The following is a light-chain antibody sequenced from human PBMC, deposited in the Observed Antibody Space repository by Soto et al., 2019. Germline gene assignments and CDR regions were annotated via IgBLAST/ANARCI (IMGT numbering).Light chain of an antibody. CDR2: WAS. Sequence: DIVMTQSPESLAVSLGERATINCKSSQSVLYSSNNKNYLAWYQQKPGQPPKLLIYWASTRESGVPGRFSGSGSGTDFTLTISSLQAEDVAVYYCQQYYSSPQTFGQGTKVDIK. J-gene: IGKJ1*01. V-gene: IGKV4-1*01. CDR3: QQYYSSPQT. CDR1: QSVLYSSNNKNY.